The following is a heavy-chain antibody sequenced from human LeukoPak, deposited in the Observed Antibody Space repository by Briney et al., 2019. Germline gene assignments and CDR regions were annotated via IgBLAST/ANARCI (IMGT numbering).Heavy chain of an antibody. D-gene: IGHD1-7*01. CDR1: GGSISSGDYY. J-gene: IGHJ6*03. V-gene: IGHV4-30-4*08. Sequence: SETLSLTCTVSGGSISSGDYYWSWIRQPPGKGLEWIGYIYYSGSTYYNPSLKSRVTISVDTSKNQFSLKLSSVTAADTAVYYCARAGSGTTVDLDYYYYYMDVWGKGTTVAVSS. CDR3: ARAGSGTTVDLDYYYYYMDV. CDR2: IYYSGST.